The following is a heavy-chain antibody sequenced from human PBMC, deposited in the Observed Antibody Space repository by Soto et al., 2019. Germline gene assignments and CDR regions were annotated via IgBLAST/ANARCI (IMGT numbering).Heavy chain of an antibody. Sequence: PXESLSLPCTVSGGSISSYYWSWIRQPPGKGLEWIGYIYYSGSTNYNPSLKSRVTISVDTSKNQFSLKLSSVTAADTAVYYCARELAVHSFGCFDSWGQGTLVTVSS. J-gene: IGHJ5*01. D-gene: IGHD6-19*01. CDR3: ARELAVHSFGCFDS. V-gene: IGHV4-59*01. CDR1: GGSISSYY. CDR2: IYYSGST.